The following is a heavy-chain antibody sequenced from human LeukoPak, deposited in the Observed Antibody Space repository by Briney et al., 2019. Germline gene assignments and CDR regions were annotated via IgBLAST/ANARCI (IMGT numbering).Heavy chain of an antibody. J-gene: IGHJ4*02. CDR2: IIPIFGTA. CDR3: ARDRDSSSCLNY. D-gene: IGHD6-13*01. Sequence: SVKVSCKASGGTFSSYAISWVRQAPGQGLEWMGGIIPIFGTANHAQKFQGRVTITADESTSTAYMELSSLRSEDTAVYYCARDRDSSSCLNYWGQGTLVTVSS. V-gene: IGHV1-69*13. CDR1: GGTFSSYA.